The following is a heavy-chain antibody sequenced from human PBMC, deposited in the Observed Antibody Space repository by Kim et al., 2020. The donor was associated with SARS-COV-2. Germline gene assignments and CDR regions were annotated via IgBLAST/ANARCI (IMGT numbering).Heavy chain of an antibody. J-gene: IGHJ6*02. CDR2: ISSSSSYI. Sequence: GGSLRLSCAASGFTFSSYSMNWVRQAPGKGLEWVSSISSSSSYIYYADSVKGRFTISRDNAKNSLYLQMNSLRAEDTAVYYCARAGSYDSSGYHYYYYGMDVWGQGTTVTVSS. CDR1: GFTFSSYS. CDR3: ARAGSYDSSGYHYYYYGMDV. V-gene: IGHV3-21*04. D-gene: IGHD3-22*01.